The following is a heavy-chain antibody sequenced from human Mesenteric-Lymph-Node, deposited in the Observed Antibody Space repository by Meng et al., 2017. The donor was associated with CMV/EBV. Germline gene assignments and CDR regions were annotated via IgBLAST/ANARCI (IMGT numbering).Heavy chain of an antibody. D-gene: IGHD3-22*01. CDR1: GFTFSNAW. V-gene: IGHV3-15*01. CDR2: IKSKTDGGTT. J-gene: IGHJ3*02. CDR3: TTDQPVGETDYYDSSGYSHSPNDAFDI. Sequence: GESLKISCAASGFTFSNAWMSWVRQAPGKGLEWVGRIKSKTDGGTTDYAAPVKGRFTISRDDSKNTLYLQMNSLKTEDTAVYYCTTDQPVGETDYYDSSGYSHSPNDAFDIWGQGTMVTVSS.